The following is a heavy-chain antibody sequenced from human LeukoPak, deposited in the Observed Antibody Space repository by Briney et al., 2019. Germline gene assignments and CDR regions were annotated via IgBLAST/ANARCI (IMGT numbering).Heavy chain of an antibody. CDR1: GGSISSYY. D-gene: IGHD3-10*01. J-gene: IGHJ4*02. Sequence: PSETLSLTCTVSGGSISSYYWSWIRQPPGKGLEWIGYIYYSGSTNYSPSLKSRVTISVDTSKNQFSLKLSSVTAADTAVYYCARENYYGSGSIDYWGQGTLVTVSS. CDR2: IYYSGST. V-gene: IGHV4-59*01. CDR3: ARENYYGSGSIDY.